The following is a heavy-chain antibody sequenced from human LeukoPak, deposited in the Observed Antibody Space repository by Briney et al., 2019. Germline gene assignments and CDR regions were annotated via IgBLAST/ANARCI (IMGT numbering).Heavy chain of an antibody. D-gene: IGHD1-26*01. J-gene: IGHJ4*02. CDR2: IHPADSET. Sequence: GESLKISCMGSGYIFTNYWIGWVRQMPGKGLEWMGIIHPADSETRYSPSFQGQVTISVDTSINTAYLQWRSLKASDTALYYCVRHDGSFLEYFDYWGQGALLTVSS. CDR3: VRHDGSFLEYFDY. CDR1: GYIFTNYW. V-gene: IGHV5-51*01.